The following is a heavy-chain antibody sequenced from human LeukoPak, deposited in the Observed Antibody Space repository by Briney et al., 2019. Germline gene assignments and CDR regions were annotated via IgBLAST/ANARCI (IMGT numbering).Heavy chain of an antibody. CDR1: GGSISSSGYY. J-gene: IGHJ4*02. D-gene: IGHD5-12*01. Sequence: KPSETLSLTCTVSGGSISSSGYYWGWLRQPPGKGLEWIGSIYYSGSTYYNPSLKSRVTISVDTSKNQFSLKLSSVAAADTAVYYCARVGTITVDSWGQGTLVTVSS. CDR2: IYYSGST. CDR3: ARVGTITVDS. V-gene: IGHV4-39*01.